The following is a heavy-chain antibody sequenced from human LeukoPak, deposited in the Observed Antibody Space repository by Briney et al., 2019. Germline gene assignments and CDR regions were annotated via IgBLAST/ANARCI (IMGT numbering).Heavy chain of an antibody. CDR3: ARGNYYDSTTYYRAFDI. J-gene: IGHJ3*02. D-gene: IGHD3-22*01. CDR2: IYTTGST. Sequence: SETLSLTCTVSGGSISSFYWTWIRQPAGKGLEWIGRIYTTGSTNYSPSLKSRVTMSVDTSKNQFSLKLNSVTAADTAVYYCARGNYYDSTTYYRAFDIWGQGTMVTVSS. CDR1: GGSISSFY. V-gene: IGHV4-4*07.